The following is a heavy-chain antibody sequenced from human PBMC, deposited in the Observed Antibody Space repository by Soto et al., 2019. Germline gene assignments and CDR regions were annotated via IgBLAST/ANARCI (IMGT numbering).Heavy chain of an antibody. D-gene: IGHD3-22*01. J-gene: IGHJ5*02. Sequence: GASVKVSCKASGGTFGSDAITWVRHAPGQGLEWVGMIIPIFGTTNYAQNLQGRVTISADKSTLTSYMELHSLTSDDTALYYCARDRTDSGYYTNWLDPWGQGTQVTVSS. V-gene: IGHV1-69*06. CDR1: GGTFGSDA. CDR3: ARDRTDSGYYTNWLDP. CDR2: IIPIFGTT.